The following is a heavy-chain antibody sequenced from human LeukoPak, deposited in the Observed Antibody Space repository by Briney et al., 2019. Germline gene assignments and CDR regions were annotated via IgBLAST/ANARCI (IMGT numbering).Heavy chain of an antibody. CDR1: GFTFSSYA. Sequence: GGSLRLSCAASGFTFSSYAMSWVRQAPGKGLEWVSSISGSGGSTYYADSVKGRFTISRDNSKNTLYLQMNSLRAEDTAVYYCAKAPSGYYYDSRSEYYFDYWGQGTLVTVSS. CDR2: ISGSGGST. D-gene: IGHD3-22*01. V-gene: IGHV3-23*01. CDR3: AKAPSGYYYDSRSEYYFDY. J-gene: IGHJ4*02.